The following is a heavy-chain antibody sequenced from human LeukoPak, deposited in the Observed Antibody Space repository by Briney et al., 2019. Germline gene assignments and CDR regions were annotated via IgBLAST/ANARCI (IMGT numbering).Heavy chain of an antibody. J-gene: IGHJ4*02. D-gene: IGHD5-12*01. Sequence: SETLSLTCTVSGGSISSYYWNWIRQPPGKGLEWIGYIYDSGSTNYHPSLKSRVTISVDTSKNQFSLKLSSVTAADTAVYYCARSTATIYFDHWGQGTLVTVSS. V-gene: IGHV4-59*01. CDR3: ARSTATIYFDH. CDR1: GGSISSYY. CDR2: IYDSGST.